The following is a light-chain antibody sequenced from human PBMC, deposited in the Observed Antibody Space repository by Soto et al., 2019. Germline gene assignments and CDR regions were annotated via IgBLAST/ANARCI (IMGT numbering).Light chain of an antibody. J-gene: IGLJ2*01. Sequence: QSALTQPASVSGSPGQSITISCTGTSSDVGGYNSVSWYQQHPGKAPKIMIYDVSNRPSGVSNRFSGSKSGNTASLTISGLQAEDEADYYCSSYTSRSTLVFGGGTKLTVL. CDR1: SSDVGGYNS. CDR3: SSYTSRSTLV. V-gene: IGLV2-14*01. CDR2: DVS.